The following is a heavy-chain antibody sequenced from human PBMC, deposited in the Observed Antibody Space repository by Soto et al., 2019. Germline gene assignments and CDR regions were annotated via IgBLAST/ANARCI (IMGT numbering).Heavy chain of an antibody. D-gene: IGHD6-19*01. V-gene: IGHV3-43*01. CDR1: GFTFDDYT. CDR2: ISWDGGST. J-gene: IGHJ4*02. CDR3: AKDIGGHSSGWSDY. Sequence: EVQLVESGGVVVQPGGSLRLSCAASGFTFDDYTMHWVRQAPGKGLEWVSLISWDGGSTYYADSVKGRFTISRDNSKNSLYLQMNSLRTADTALYYSAKDIGGHSSGWSDYWGQGTLVTVSS.